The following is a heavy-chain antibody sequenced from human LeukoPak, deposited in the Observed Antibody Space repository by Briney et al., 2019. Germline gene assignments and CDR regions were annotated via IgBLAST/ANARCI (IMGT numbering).Heavy chain of an antibody. J-gene: IGHJ4*02. D-gene: IGHD3-3*01. Sequence: PSETLSLTCAVYGGSFSGYYWSWIRQPPGKGLEWIGEINHSGSTNYNPSLKSRVTISVDTSKNQFSLKPSSVTAADTAVYYCARTPPFYDFWSGYSNSYYFDYWGQGTLVTVSS. CDR1: GGSFSGYY. CDR3: ARTPPFYDFWSGYSNSYYFDY. V-gene: IGHV4-34*01. CDR2: INHSGST.